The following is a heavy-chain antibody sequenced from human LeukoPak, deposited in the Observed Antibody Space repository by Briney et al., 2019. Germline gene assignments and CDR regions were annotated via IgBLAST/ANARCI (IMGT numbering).Heavy chain of an antibody. J-gene: IGHJ4*02. V-gene: IGHV3-48*03. D-gene: IGHD3-10*01. CDR2: ISSSGSTI. CDR3: AREDGYYYGSGSYYY. CDR1: GFTFSSYE. Sequence: GGSLRLSCAASGFTFSSYEMNWVRQAPGKGLEWVSYISSSGSTIYYADSVKGRFTISRDNAKNSLYLQMNSLRAEDTAVYYCAREDGYYYGSGSYYYWGQGTLVTVSS.